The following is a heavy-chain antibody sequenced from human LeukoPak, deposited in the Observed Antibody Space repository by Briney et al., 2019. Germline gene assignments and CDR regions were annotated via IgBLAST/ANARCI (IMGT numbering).Heavy chain of an antibody. Sequence: PSETLSLTCTVSGGSISSYYWSWIRQPPGKGLEWIGYIYYSGSTNYNPSLKSRVTISVDTSKNQFSLKLSSVTAADTAVYYCARCISHYGILTGYYNPPGYFDYWGQGTLVTVSS. D-gene: IGHD3-9*01. V-gene: IGHV4-59*01. CDR1: GGSISSYY. CDR2: IYYSGST. J-gene: IGHJ4*02. CDR3: ARCISHYGILTGYYNPPGYFDY.